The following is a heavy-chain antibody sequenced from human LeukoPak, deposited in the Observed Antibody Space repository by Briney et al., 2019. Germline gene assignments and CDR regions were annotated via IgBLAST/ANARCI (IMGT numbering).Heavy chain of an antibody. CDR1: GYTFTDYY. V-gene: IGHV1-2*02. Sequence: GASVKVSCKASGYTFTDYYMHWVRQAPGQELEWMGWINPNSGGTNYAQKFQGGITMTRDTSISTAYMELSRLRSDDTAVYYCARGLYYDFWSRYYDAFDIWGQGTMVTVSS. CDR2: INPNSGGT. CDR3: ARGLYYDFWSRYYDAFDI. J-gene: IGHJ3*02. D-gene: IGHD3-3*01.